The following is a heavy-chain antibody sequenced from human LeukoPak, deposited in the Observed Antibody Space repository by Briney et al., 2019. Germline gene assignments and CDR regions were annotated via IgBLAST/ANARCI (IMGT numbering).Heavy chain of an antibody. D-gene: IGHD6-13*01. V-gene: IGHV4-30-2*02. CDR1: GGSISSGGYY. J-gene: IGHJ6*03. Sequence: SETLSLTCTVSGGSISSGGYYWSWIRQPPGRGLEWIGYIYHSGSTYYNPSLKSRVTISVDRSKNQFSLKLSSVTAADTAVYYCASLRYSSSWSYYYYYMDVWGKGTTVTVSS. CDR2: IYHSGST. CDR3: ASLRYSSSWSYYYYYMDV.